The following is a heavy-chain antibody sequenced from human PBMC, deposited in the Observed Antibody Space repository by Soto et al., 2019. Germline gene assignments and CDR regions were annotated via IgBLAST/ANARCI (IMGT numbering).Heavy chain of an antibody. V-gene: IGHV1-18*01. CDR1: GGTFSTYG. CDR2: ISAYYGKT. CDR3: AFSDAFDI. Sequence: GASVKVSCKASGGTFSTYGINWVRQAPGQGLELMGWISAYYGKTTYAEKLQGRVTMTTDTSTSTAYMELRSLRSDDTAVYYCAFSDAFDIWGQGTIVTVSS. J-gene: IGHJ3*02.